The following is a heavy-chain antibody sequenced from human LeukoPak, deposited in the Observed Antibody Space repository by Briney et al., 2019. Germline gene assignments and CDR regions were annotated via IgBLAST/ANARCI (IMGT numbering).Heavy chain of an antibody. D-gene: IGHD3-10*01. CDR3: ATYYGSGYRFDY. CDR1: GDSISSSKW. Sequence: PSETLSLTCAVSGDSISSSKWWSWVRQPPGKGLEWIGEIYHNGDTNYNPSLKSRVTMSVDKSENQFSLKLTSVTAADTAVYYCATYYGSGYRFDYWGQGTLVTVSS. V-gene: IGHV4-4*02. CDR2: IYHNGDT. J-gene: IGHJ4*02.